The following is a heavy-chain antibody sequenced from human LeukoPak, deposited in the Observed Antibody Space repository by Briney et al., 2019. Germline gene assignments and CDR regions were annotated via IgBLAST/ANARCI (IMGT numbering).Heavy chain of an antibody. J-gene: IGHJ4*02. V-gene: IGHV4-59*08. CDR3: ARRAGGYVDY. Sequence: SETLSLTCTVSGGSISSYYWSWIRQPPGKGLEWIGYIYYSGSTNYNPSLKSRVTISVDTSKNQFSLKLSSVTAADAAVYYCARRAGGYVDYWGQGTLVTVSS. CDR1: GGSISSYY. D-gene: IGHD2-15*01. CDR2: IYYSGST.